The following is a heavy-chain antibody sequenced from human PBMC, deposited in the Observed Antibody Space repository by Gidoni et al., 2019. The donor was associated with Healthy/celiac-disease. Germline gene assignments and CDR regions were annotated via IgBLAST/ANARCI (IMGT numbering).Heavy chain of an antibody. V-gene: IGHV3-43D*04. J-gene: IGHJ4*02. Sequence: EVQLVESGGVVVQPGGSLRLSCAASGFTFDDYAMHWVRQAPGKGLEWVSLISWDGGSTYYADSVKGRFTISRDNSKNSLYLQMNSLRAEDTALYYCAKDILYGSGSYGYFDYWGQGTLVTVSS. CDR2: ISWDGGST. D-gene: IGHD3-10*01. CDR1: GFTFDDYA. CDR3: AKDILYGSGSYGYFDY.